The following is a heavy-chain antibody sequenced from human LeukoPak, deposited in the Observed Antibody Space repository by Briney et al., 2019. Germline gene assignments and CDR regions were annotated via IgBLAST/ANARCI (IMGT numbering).Heavy chain of an antibody. CDR2: ISSGSSTI. CDR1: EFTFNNYA. CDR3: AKSSGWFLDY. Sequence: PGGSLRLSCAASEFTFNNYAMSWVRQAPGKGLEWLSYISSGSSTIYYADSVKGRFTISRDNAKNSLYLQMNSLRDEDAAVYYCAKSSGWFLDYWGQGALVTVSS. D-gene: IGHD6-19*01. J-gene: IGHJ4*02. V-gene: IGHV3-48*02.